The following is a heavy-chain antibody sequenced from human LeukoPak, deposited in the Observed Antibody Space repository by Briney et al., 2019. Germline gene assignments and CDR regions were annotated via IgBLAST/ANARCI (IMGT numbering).Heavy chain of an antibody. CDR3: AKDARRTNGWYFFDY. D-gene: IGHD6-19*01. Sequence: GGSLRLSCTASGFTFGDYAMSWFRQAPGQGLEWVSVISDSGSLTYYADSVKGRFTISRDNSKNTLFLQMNSLRAEDTAVYYCAKDARRTNGWYFFDYWGQGTLVTVSS. V-gene: IGHV3-23*01. J-gene: IGHJ4*02. CDR1: GFTFGDYA. CDR2: ISDSGSLT.